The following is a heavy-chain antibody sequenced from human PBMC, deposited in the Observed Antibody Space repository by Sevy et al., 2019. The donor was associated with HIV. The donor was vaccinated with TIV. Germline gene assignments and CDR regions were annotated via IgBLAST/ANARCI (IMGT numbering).Heavy chain of an antibody. V-gene: IGHV4-34*01. CDR1: GGSFSGYY. J-gene: IGHJ6*03. CDR3: ARRGYCSSTSCLDYYYYYMDV. Sequence: SETLSLTCAVYGGSFSGYYWSWIRQPPGKGLEWIGEINHSGSTNYNPSLKSRVTISVDTSKNQFSLKQSSVTAADTAVYYCARRGYCSSTSCLDYYYYYMDVWGKGTTVTVSS. D-gene: IGHD2-2*01. CDR2: INHSGST.